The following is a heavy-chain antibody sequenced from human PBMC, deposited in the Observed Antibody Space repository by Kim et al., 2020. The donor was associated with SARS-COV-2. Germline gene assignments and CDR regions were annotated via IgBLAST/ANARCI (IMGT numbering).Heavy chain of an antibody. V-gene: IGHV4-34*01. CDR2: INHSGST. Sequence: SETLSLTCAVYGGSFSGYYWSWIRQPPGKGLEWIGEINHSGSTNYNPSLKSRVTISVDTSKNQFSLKLSSVTAADTAVYYCARGQKRWLQLDAFEILGQG. CDR3: ARGQKRWLQLDAFEI. CDR1: GGSFSGYY. J-gene: IGHJ3*02. D-gene: IGHD1-1*01.